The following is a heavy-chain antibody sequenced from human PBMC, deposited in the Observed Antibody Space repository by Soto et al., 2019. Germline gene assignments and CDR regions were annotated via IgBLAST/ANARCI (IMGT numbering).Heavy chain of an antibody. J-gene: IGHJ4*02. Sequence: ASVKVSCQVSGYTLTDLSMHLVRQAPGKGLEWMGGFDPEDGETIYAQKFQGRVTMTEDTSTDTAYMELSSLRSEDTAVYYCATGKYFMIPPDYWGQGTLVTVSS. CDR1: GYTLTDLS. D-gene: IGHD3-3*01. CDR3: ATGKYFMIPPDY. V-gene: IGHV1-24*01. CDR2: FDPEDGET.